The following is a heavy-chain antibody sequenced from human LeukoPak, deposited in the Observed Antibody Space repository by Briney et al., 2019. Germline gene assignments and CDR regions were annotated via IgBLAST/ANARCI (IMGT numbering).Heavy chain of an antibody. CDR2: IIPIFGTA. Sequence: GASVKVSCKASGGTFSSYAISWVRQAPGQGLEWMGGIIPIFGTANYAQKFQGRVTITADESTSTAYMELSSLRSEDTAVYCCALTPGYSSGWYPGMDVWGQGTTVTVSS. J-gene: IGHJ6*02. CDR1: GGTFSSYA. D-gene: IGHD6-19*01. CDR3: ALTPGYSSGWYPGMDV. V-gene: IGHV1-69*01.